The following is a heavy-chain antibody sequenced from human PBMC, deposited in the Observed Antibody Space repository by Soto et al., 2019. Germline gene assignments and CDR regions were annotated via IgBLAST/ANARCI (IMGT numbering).Heavy chain of an antibody. Sequence: PVGSLRLSCAATGLTVSTNYMNWVRQAPGKGLEWVSVIYSDVIGGSIYYADSVKGRFTISRDNSKNTLYLQMNSLRAEDTAVYYCARAPPRRGFDYWGQGTLVTVSS. CDR3: ARAPPRRGFDY. CDR1: GLTVSTNY. J-gene: IGHJ4*02. CDR2: IYSDVIGGSI. V-gene: IGHV3-53*01.